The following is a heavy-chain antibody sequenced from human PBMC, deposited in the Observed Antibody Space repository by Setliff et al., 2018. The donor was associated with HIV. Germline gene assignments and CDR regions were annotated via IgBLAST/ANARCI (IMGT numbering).Heavy chain of an antibody. CDR3: ARLRLYNSALDY. D-gene: IGHD3-10*01. V-gene: IGHV3-7*01. CDR2: IKVDGSEK. Sequence: PGGSLRLSCAVSGFTFSNYWMSWVRQAPGKGLEWVANIKVDGSEKYYADSVNGRFTLSRDISENALYLQIDSLRPEDTAVYYCARLRLYNSALDYWGQGTLVTVSS. CDR1: GFTFSNYW. J-gene: IGHJ4*02.